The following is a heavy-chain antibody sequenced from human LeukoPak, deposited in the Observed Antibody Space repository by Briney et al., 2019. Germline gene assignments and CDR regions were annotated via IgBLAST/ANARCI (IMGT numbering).Heavy chain of an antibody. CDR3: ARDGGSWSFCTGEFDY. V-gene: IGHV1-46*01. Sequence: GASVKVSCKASGYTFTRYYMHWVRQAPGQGLEWMGIINPSGGSTSYTQKFQGRVTITRDTSASTAYMELSSLRSEDTAVYYCARDGGSWSFCTGEFDYWGQGTLVTVSS. J-gene: IGHJ4*02. CDR2: INPSGGST. CDR1: GYTFTRYY. D-gene: IGHD1-26*01.